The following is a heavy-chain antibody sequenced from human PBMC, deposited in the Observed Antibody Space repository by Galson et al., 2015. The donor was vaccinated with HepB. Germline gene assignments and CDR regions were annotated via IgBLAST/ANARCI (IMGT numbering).Heavy chain of an antibody. CDR3: ARDLGTMVRGVIITYGMDV. CDR2: ISSSSSYI. CDR1: GFTFSSYS. V-gene: IGHV3-21*01. D-gene: IGHD3-10*01. Sequence: SLRLSCAASGFTFSSYSMNWVRQAPGKGLEWVSSISSSSSYIYYADSVKGRFTISRDNAKNSLYLQMNSLRAEDTAVYYCARDLGTMVRGVIITYGMDVWGQGTTVTVSS. J-gene: IGHJ6*02.